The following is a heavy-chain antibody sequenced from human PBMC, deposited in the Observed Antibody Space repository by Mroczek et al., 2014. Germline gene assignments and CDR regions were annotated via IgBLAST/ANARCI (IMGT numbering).Heavy chain of an antibody. CDR3: ARGRRYYDFWSGYLWAPKDY. CDR2: IYTSGST. V-gene: IGHV4-4*07. J-gene: IGHJ4*02. CDR1: GGSISSYY. D-gene: IGHD3-3*01. Sequence: QVQLQQWGPGLVKPSETLSLTCTVSGGSISSYYWSWIRQPAGKGLEWIGRIYTSGSTNYNPSLKSRVTMSVDTSKNQFSLKLSSVTAADTAVYYCARGRRYYDFWSGYLWAPKDYWGQGTLVTVSS.